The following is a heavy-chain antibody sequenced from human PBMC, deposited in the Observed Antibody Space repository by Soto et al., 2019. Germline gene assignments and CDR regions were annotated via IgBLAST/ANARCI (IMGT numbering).Heavy chain of an antibody. CDR3: ASLWVIKGVNGGWLDP. CDR1: GGTFSSYA. Sequence: GASGKVSCKASGGTFSSYAISWVRQAPGQGLEWMGGFIPIIVTANYAQKFQGRVTRTPDKSTSTAYMELSSLRSEDTAVYYCASLWVIKGVNGGWLDPWGQGTMVTVSS. V-gene: IGHV1-69*06. J-gene: IGHJ5*02. D-gene: IGHD2-8*01. CDR2: FIPIIVTA.